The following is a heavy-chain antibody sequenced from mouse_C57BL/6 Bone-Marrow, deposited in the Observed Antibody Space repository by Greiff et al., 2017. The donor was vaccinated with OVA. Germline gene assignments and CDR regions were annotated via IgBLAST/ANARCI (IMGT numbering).Heavy chain of an antibody. J-gene: IGHJ2*01. CDR2: INPSSGYT. Sequence: VQGVESGAELARPGASVKMSCKASGYTFTSYTMHWVKQRPGQGLEWIGYINPSSGYTKYNQKFKDKATLTADKSSSTAYMQLSSLTSEDSAVYYCARLRFDYWGQGTTLTVSS. V-gene: IGHV1-4*01. CDR3: ARLRFDY. CDR1: GYTFTSYT.